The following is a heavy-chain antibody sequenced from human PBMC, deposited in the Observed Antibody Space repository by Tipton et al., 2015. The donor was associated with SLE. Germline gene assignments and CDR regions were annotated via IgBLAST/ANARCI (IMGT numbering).Heavy chain of an antibody. J-gene: IGHJ3*01. CDR2: IYYSGST. Sequence: TLSLTCTVSGGSISSSSNYWGWIRQPPGKGLEWIGSIYYSGSTYYNPSLKSRVTISVDTSKNQFSLKLSSVTAADTAVYYCAQTDYSSGWNHGGFDFWGQGTMVTVSS. CDR1: GGSISSSSNY. V-gene: IGHV4-39*07. CDR3: AQTDYSSGWNHGGFDF. D-gene: IGHD6-19*01.